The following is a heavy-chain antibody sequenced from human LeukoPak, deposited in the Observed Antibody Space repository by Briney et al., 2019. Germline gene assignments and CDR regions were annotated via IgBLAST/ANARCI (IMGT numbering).Heavy chain of an antibody. CDR2: ISYDGSNK. D-gene: IGHD6-13*01. CDR3: AKAGIAAAGLFDY. Sequence: GGSLRLSCAASGFTFSSYGMHLVRQAPGKGLEWVAVISYDGSNKYYADSVKGRFTISRDNSKNTLYLQMNSLRAEDTAVYYCAKAGIAAAGLFDYWGQGTLVTVSS. CDR1: GFTFSSYG. V-gene: IGHV3-30*18. J-gene: IGHJ4*02.